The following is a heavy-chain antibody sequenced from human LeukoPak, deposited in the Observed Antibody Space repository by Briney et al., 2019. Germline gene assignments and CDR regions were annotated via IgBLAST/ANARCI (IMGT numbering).Heavy chain of an antibody. D-gene: IGHD3-22*01. J-gene: IGHJ4*02. CDR2: IYYSGST. CDR1: GGSISSSSYY. CDR3: ARHLRRPGYYDSSGYYSFFDY. V-gene: IGHV4-39*01. Sequence: SETLSLTCTVSGGSISSSSYYWGWIRQPPGKGLEWIGSIYYSGSTYYNPSLKGRVTISVDTSKNQFSLKLSSVTAADTAVYYCARHLRRPGYYDSSGYYSFFDYWGQGTLVTVSS.